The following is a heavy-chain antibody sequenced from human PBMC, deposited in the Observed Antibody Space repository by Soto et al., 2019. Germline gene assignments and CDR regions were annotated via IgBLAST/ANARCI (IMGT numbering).Heavy chain of an antibody. CDR1: GYTFTSYY. D-gene: IGHD6-13*01. Sequence: ASVKVSCKASGYTFTSYYMHWVRQAPGQGLEWMGIINPSGGSTSYAQKFQGRVTMTRDTSTSTVYMELSSLRSEDTAVYYCARDRQMYSSSWSQGFDYWGQETLVTVSS. CDR2: INPSGGST. CDR3: ARDRQMYSSSWSQGFDY. V-gene: IGHV1-46*01. J-gene: IGHJ4*02.